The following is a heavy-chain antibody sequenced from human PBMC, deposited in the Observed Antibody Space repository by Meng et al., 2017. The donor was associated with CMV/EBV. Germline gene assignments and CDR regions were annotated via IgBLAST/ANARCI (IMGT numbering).Heavy chain of an antibody. Sequence: GGSLRLSCAASGFTFSSYEMNWVRQAPGKGLEWVSSISSSSSYIYYADSVKGRFTISRDNAKNSLYLQMNSLRAEDTAVYYCARVNIVVVPAAIDGSSFSYYGMDVWGQGTTVTVSS. CDR3: ARVNIVVVPAAIDGSSFSYYGMDV. V-gene: IGHV3-21*01. CDR2: ISSSSSYI. CDR1: GFTFSSYE. J-gene: IGHJ6*02. D-gene: IGHD2-2*01.